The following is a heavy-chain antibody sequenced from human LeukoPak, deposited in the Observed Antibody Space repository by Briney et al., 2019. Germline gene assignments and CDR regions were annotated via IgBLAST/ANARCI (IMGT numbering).Heavy chain of an antibody. CDR3: ARTHYYDSSGYFWYFDL. CDR1: GYTFTGYY. Sequence: GASVKVSCKASGYTFTGYYMHWVRQAPGQGLEWMGWINPNSGGTNYAQKFQGRVTMTRDTSISTAYMELSRLRSDDTAVYYCARTHYYDSSGYFWYFDLWGRGTLVTVSS. V-gene: IGHV1-2*02. D-gene: IGHD3-22*01. CDR2: INPNSGGT. J-gene: IGHJ2*01.